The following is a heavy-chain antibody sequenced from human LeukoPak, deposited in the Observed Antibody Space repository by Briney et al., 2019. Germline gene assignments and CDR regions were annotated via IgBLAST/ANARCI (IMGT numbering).Heavy chain of an antibody. J-gene: IGHJ4*02. Sequence: GSLRLSCAASGFTFSYYSMNWIRQPPGKGLEWIGEINHSGSTKYNPSLKSRVTISVDRSKNQFSLKLSSVTAADTAMYYCARGWPGGYLDYWGQGTLVTVS. V-gene: IGHV4-34*01. CDR2: INHSGST. CDR3: ARGWPGGYLDY. CDR1: GFTFSYYS. D-gene: IGHD3-10*01.